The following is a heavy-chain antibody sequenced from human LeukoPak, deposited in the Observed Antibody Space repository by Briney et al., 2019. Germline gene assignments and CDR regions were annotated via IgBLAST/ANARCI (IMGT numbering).Heavy chain of an antibody. CDR2: ISPSGRSI. D-gene: IGHD3/OR15-3a*01. CDR1: GFTFSDYN. V-gene: IGHV3-21*01. J-gene: IGHJ4*02. CDR3: ASFWTGYSYYFDY. Sequence: PGGSLRLSCAASGFTFSDYNMNWVRQTPGRGLEWVSSISPSGRSISYADSVKGRFTISRDNAKNSLYLQMSSLRAEDTAVYYCASFWTGYSYYFDYWGQGILVTVSS.